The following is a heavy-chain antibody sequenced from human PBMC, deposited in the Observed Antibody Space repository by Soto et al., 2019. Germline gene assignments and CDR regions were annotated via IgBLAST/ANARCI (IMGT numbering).Heavy chain of an antibody. V-gene: IGHV3-48*02. CDR2: ISGSSSAI. CDR3: AREERVRGVIMTFSYSYYGLDV. J-gene: IGHJ6*02. D-gene: IGHD3-10*01. Sequence: GGSLRLSCAASGFTFNTYSMNWVRQAPGKGPEWVSYISGSSSAIYYADSVKGRFTISRDNAKNSLYLQMNSLRDEDTAVYYCAREERVRGVIMTFSYSYYGLDVWGQGTTVTVSS. CDR1: GFTFNTYS.